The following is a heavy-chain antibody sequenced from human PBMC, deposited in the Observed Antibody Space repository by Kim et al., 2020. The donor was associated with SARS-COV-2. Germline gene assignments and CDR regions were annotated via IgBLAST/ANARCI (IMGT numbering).Heavy chain of an antibody. J-gene: IGHJ4*02. CDR3: ARMTRSSWVSEDY. V-gene: IGHV3-7*01. Sequence: GGSLRLSCAASGFTFSNYWMSWVRQAPGKGLEWVVNIKQDGSEKHYVGSVKGRFTISRDNAKNSLLLQMNSLRAEDTAVYFCARMTRSSWVSEDYWGQGILVTVSS. CDR2: IKQDGSEK. D-gene: IGHD6-13*01. CDR1: GFTFSNYW.